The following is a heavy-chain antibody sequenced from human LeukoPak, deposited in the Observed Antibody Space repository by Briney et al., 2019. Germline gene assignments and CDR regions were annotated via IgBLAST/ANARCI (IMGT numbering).Heavy chain of an antibody. Sequence: GGPLRLSCAASGFTFSSYAMHWVRPAPGKGLEGVAGISYDGSNKYYADSVKGRFTISRDNSKNTLYLQMNSLRAEDTAVYYCARVWRVRGVITAVFDSWGQGTLVTVSS. J-gene: IGHJ4*02. CDR3: ARVWRVRGVITAVFDS. CDR2: ISYDGSNK. D-gene: IGHD3-10*01. CDR1: GFTFSSYA. V-gene: IGHV3-30-3*01.